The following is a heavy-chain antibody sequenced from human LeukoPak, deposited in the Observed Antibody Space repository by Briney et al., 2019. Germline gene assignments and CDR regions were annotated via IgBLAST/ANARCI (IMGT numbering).Heavy chain of an antibody. CDR3: SGTGSYDSRSYYYGMDV. CDR2: ISSSSSTI. V-gene: IGHV3-48*01. CDR1: GFTFSSYS. J-gene: IGHJ6*02. D-gene: IGHD5-12*01. Sequence: GGSLRLSCAASGFTFSSYSMTWVRQAPGKGLEWVSYISSSSSTIYHADSVKGRFTISRDNAKNSLYLQMNSLRAEDTAVYYCSGTGSYDSRSYYYGMDVWGQGTTVTVSS.